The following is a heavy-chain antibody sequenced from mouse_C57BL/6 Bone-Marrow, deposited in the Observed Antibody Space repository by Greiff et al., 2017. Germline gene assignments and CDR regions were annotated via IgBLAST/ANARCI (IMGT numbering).Heavy chain of an antibody. CDR2: IDPENGDT. J-gene: IGHJ1*03. D-gene: IGHD1-1*01. Sequence: VQLQQSGAELVRPGASVKLSCTASGFNIKDDYMHWVKQRPEQGLEWIGWIDPENGDTEYASKFQGKATITADTSSNTAYLQLSSLTSEDTAVYYCTTLYGRYFDVWGTGTTVTVSS. CDR3: TTLYGRYFDV. CDR1: GFNIKDDY. V-gene: IGHV14-4*01.